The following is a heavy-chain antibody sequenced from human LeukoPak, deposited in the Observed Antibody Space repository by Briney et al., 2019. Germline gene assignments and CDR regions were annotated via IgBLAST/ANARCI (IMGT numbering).Heavy chain of an antibody. J-gene: IGHJ3*02. D-gene: IGHD5-18*01. CDR3: ARVQNTAMALDAFDI. Sequence: SETLSLTCTVSGGSISSYYWSWIRQPAGKGLEWIGRIYTSGSTNYNPSLKSRVTMSVDTSKNQFPLKLSSVTAADTAVYYCARVQNTAMALDAFDIWGQGTMVTVSS. V-gene: IGHV4-4*07. CDR1: GGSISSYY. CDR2: IYTSGST.